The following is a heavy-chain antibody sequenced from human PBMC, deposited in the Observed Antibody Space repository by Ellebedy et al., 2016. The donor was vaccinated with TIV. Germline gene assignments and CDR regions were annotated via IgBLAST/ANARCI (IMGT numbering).Heavy chain of an antibody. CDR3: ARDSMWELLLFDD. CDR1: GYTFISYG. J-gene: IGHJ4*02. V-gene: IGHV1-18*01. CDR2: ISPYNGNT. D-gene: IGHD1-26*01. Sequence: AASVKVSCKASGYTFISYGISWVRQAPGQGLEWIGWISPYNGNTNYAQKLQGRVTMTTDTSTSTTYMGLRSLRSDDTAVYYCARDSMWELLLFDDWGQGTLVTVSS.